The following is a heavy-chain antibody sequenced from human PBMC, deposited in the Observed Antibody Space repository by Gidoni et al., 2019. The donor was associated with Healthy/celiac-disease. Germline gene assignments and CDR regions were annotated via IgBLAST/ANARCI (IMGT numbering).Heavy chain of an antibody. CDR3: ASEQYYDSSGPGGY. J-gene: IGHJ4*02. CDR1: GFTFSSYD. V-gene: IGHV3-48*03. D-gene: IGHD3-22*01. CDR2: ISSSGSTI. Sequence: EEQLVESGGGLVQPGGSLRLSCAASGFTFSSYDMNWVRQAPGKGLEWVSYISSSGSTIYYADSVKGRFTISRDNAKNSRYLQMNSLRAEDTAVYYCASEQYYDSSGPGGYWGQGTLVTVSS.